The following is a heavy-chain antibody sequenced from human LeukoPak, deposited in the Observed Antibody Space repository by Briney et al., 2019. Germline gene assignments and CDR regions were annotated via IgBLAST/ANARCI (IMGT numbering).Heavy chain of an antibody. J-gene: IGHJ5*02. V-gene: IGHV4-61*02. CDR3: ARDLGVTMVRGAPIGWFDP. D-gene: IGHD3-10*01. CDR1: GGSISSGSYY. Sequence: SQTLSLTCTVSGGSISSGSYYWRWIRQPAGEGLEWIGRIYTSGSTNYNPSLKSQVTISVDTSKNQFSLKLNSVTDADAAVYYCARDLGVTMVRGAPIGWFDPWGQGTLVTVSS. CDR2: IYTSGST.